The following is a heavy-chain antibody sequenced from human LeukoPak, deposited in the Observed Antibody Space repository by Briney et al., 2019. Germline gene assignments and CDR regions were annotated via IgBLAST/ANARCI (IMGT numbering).Heavy chain of an antibody. CDR2: FDPEDGET. Sequence: ASVKVSCKVSGYTLTELSMHWVRQAPGKGLEWMGGFDPEDGETIYAQKFQGRVTMTEDTSTDTAYMELSSLRSEDTAVYYCAKDPSSGSYYGDAFDIWGQGTMVTVSS. V-gene: IGHV1-24*01. CDR1: GYTLTELS. CDR3: AKDPSSGSYYGDAFDI. D-gene: IGHD1-26*01. J-gene: IGHJ3*02.